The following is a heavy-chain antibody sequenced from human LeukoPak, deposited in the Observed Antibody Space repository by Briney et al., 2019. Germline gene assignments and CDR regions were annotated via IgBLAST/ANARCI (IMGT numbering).Heavy chain of an antibody. CDR2: ITSNGGSA. CDR1: GFTFSIYA. V-gene: IGHV3-64*01. CDR3: ARENCDSTTCYKTIDY. D-gene: IGHD2-2*02. J-gene: IGHJ4*02. Sequence: GGSLRLSCAASGFTFSIYAMHWVGEAPGKGVEYGSAITSNGGSAYYANSVKGRFTISRDHSKTTLYLQMGSLRAEDMAVYYCARENCDSTTCYKTIDYWGQGTLVTVSS.